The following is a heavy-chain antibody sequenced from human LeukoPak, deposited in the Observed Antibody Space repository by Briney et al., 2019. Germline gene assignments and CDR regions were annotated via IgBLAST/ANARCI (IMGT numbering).Heavy chain of an antibody. CDR3: ARDWGSVGI. Sequence: SETLSLTCTVSGGSISSSSYYWGWIRQPPGKGLEWIGSIYYSVSTYYNPSLKSHVPISVDTSKSQFSMKLSSVSAADTAVYYCARDWGSVGIWGQGTMVTVSS. J-gene: IGHJ3*02. CDR2: IYYSVST. V-gene: IGHV4-39*07. D-gene: IGHD2-15*01. CDR1: GGSISSSSYY.